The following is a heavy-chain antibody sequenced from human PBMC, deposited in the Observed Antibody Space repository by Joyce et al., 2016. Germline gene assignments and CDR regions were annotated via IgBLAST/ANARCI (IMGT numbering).Heavy chain of an antibody. J-gene: IGHJ6*02. CDR2: ISYDGSHK. D-gene: IGHD3-3*01. Sequence: QVHLVESGGGVVQPGTSLRLSCAASGFIFSNYAIHWVRQARGKGLEGVTGISYDGSHKYYLDPVKGRFSISRDNSKDTLYLQMNSLRRDDTAVYFCAKIEAGGGRRSSYDSLMDVWGRGTTIIVSS. CDR1: GFIFSNYA. V-gene: IGHV3-30*18. CDR3: AKIEAGGGRRSSYDSLMDV.